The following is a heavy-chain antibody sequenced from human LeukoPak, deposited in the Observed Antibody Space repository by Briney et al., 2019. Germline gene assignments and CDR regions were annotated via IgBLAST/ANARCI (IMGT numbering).Heavy chain of an antibody. CDR1: GGSFSGYY. CDR3: ARAPGSEGYYYMDV. Sequence: PSETLSLTCAVYGGSFSGYYWSWIRQPPGKGLEWIGEINHSGSTNYNPSLKSRVTISVDTSKNQFSLKLSSVTAADTAVYYCARAPGSEGYYYMDVWGKGTTVTVSS. D-gene: IGHD2-15*01. J-gene: IGHJ6*03. CDR2: INHSGST. V-gene: IGHV4-34*01.